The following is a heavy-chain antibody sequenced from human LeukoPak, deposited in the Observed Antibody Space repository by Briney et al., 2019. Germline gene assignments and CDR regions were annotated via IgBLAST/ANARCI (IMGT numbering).Heavy chain of an antibody. CDR3: ARGSDYDFWSGYYPPFDH. CDR2: ISYDGSNK. D-gene: IGHD3-3*01. V-gene: IGHV3-30-3*01. Sequence: PGRSLRLSCAASGFTFSSYAMHWVRQAPGKGLEWVAVISYDGSNKYYADSVKGRFTISRDNSKNTLYLQMNSLRAEDTAVYYFARGSDYDFWSGYYPPFDHWGQGPLVTVSS. J-gene: IGHJ4*02. CDR1: GFTFSSYA.